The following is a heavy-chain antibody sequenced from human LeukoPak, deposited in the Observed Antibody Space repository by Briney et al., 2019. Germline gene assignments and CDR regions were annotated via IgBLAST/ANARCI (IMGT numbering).Heavy chain of an antibody. CDR1: GGSISSGDYY. CDR3: ARGARDYYYDSSGYYY. Sequence: PSQTLSLTCTVSGGSISSGDYYWSWIRQPPGKGLEWIGYIYYSGSTYYNPSLKSRVTTSVDTSKNQFSLKLSSVTAADTAVYYCARGARDYYYDSSGYYYWGQGTLVTVSS. V-gene: IGHV4-30-4*01. CDR2: IYYSGST. D-gene: IGHD3-22*01. J-gene: IGHJ4*02.